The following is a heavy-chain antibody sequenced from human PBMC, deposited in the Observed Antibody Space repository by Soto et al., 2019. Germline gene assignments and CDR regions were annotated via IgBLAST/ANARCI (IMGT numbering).Heavy chain of an antibody. V-gene: IGHV3-30*18. D-gene: IGHD5-18*01. CDR3: AKPLDTAMVTSWAAFDY. CDR2: ISYDGSNK. CDR1: GFTFSSYG. Sequence: GGSLRLSCAASGFTFSSYGMHWVRQAPGKGLEWVAVISYDGSNKYYADSVKGRFTISRDNSKNTLYLQMNSLRAEDTAVYYCAKPLDTAMVTSWAAFDYWGQGTLVTVSS. J-gene: IGHJ4*02.